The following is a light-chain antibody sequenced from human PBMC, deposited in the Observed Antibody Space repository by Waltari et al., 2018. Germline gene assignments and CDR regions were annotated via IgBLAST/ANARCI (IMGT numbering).Light chain of an antibody. V-gene: IGKV1-39*01. CDR2: AAS. CDR3: QQSYSTPRT. J-gene: IGKJ1*01. CDR1: QSISSY. Sequence: DIQMTQSPSSLSASVGDRVTITCRASQSISSYLNLDQQKPGKAPKLLIYAASSLQSGVPSRFSGSGSGTDFTLTISSLQPEDFATYYCQQSYSTPRTFGQGTKVEIK.